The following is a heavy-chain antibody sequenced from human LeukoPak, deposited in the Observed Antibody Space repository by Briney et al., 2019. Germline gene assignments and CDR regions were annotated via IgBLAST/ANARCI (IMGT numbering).Heavy chain of an antibody. CDR2: ISSNGGST. Sequence: GGSLRLSCAASGFTFSSYAMHWVRQAPGKGLEYVSAISSNGGSTYYANSVKGRFTISRDNSKNTLYLQMGSLRAEDMAVYYCARAHHYDFWSGYPDYWVQGTLVTVSS. D-gene: IGHD3-3*01. CDR3: ARAHHYDFWSGYPDY. J-gene: IGHJ4*02. CDR1: GFTFSSYA. V-gene: IGHV3-64*01.